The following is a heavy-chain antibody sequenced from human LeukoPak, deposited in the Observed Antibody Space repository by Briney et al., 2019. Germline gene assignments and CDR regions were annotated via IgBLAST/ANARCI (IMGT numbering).Heavy chain of an antibody. Sequence: GGSLRLSCTVSGFTVSSNSMSWVRQAPGKGLVWVSRINSDGSSTSYADSVKGRFTISRDNAKNTLYLQMNSLRAEDTAVYYCVREAEDYYDSSGELDYWGQGTLVTVSS. CDR3: VREAEDYYDSSGELDY. D-gene: IGHD3-22*01. CDR1: GFTVSSNS. V-gene: IGHV3-74*01. J-gene: IGHJ4*02. CDR2: INSDGSST.